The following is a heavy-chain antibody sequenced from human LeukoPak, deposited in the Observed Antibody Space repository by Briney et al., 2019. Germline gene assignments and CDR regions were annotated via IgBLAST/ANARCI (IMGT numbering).Heavy chain of an antibody. Sequence: SETLSLTCNISGGSLSSGTYYWGWIRQPPGKRLEWIGSISFGGNTHYNPSLKSRVTISADTSKNQFSLRLSSVTAADTGVYYCARRDSSSYASWKCFQHWGQGTQVTVSS. V-gene: IGHV4-39*07. D-gene: IGHD3-22*01. CDR3: ARRDSSSYASWKCFQH. CDR2: ISFGGNT. CDR1: GGSLSSGTYY. J-gene: IGHJ1*01.